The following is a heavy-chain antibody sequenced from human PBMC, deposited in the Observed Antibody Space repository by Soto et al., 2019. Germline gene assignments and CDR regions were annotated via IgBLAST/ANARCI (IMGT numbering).Heavy chain of an antibody. CDR2: ISYDGSNK. V-gene: IGHV3-30*18. D-gene: IGHD3-22*01. J-gene: IGHJ4*02. CDR3: AKVATYYYDSSGLRSPRNAFDY. Sequence: QVQLVESGGGVVQPGRSLRLSCAASGFTFSSYGMHWVRQAPGKGLEWVAVISYDGSNKYYADSVKGRFTISRDNSKNTLYLQMNSLRTEDTAGYYCAKVATYYYDSSGLRSPRNAFDYWGQGTLVTVSS. CDR1: GFTFSSYG.